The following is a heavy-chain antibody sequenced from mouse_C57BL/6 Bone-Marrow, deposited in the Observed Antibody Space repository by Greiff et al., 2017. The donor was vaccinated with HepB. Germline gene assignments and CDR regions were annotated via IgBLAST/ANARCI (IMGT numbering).Heavy chain of an antibody. CDR2: ISYDGSN. J-gene: IGHJ3*01. CDR3: ALMGTTWFAY. CDR1: GYSITSGYY. Sequence: VQLKESGPGLVKPSQSLSLTCSVTGYSITSGYYWNWIRQFPGNKLEWMGYISYDGSNNYNPSLKNRISITRDTSKNQFFLKLNSVTTEDTATYYCALMGTTWFAYWGQGTLVTVSA. D-gene: IGHD2-14*01. V-gene: IGHV3-6*01.